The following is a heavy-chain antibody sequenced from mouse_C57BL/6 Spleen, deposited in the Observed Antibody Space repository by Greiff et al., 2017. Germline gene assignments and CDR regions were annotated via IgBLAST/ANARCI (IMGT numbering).Heavy chain of an antibody. CDR2: INPNNGGT. Sequence: VQLQQSGPELVKPGASVKTPCKASGYTFTDYNMDWVKQSHGKSLEWIGDINPNNGGTIYNQKFKGKATLTVDKSSSTAYMELRSLTSEDTAVYYCARENYSNYGVLDYWGQGTTLTVSS. V-gene: IGHV1-18*01. D-gene: IGHD2-5*01. CDR1: GYTFTDYN. CDR3: ARENYSNYGVLDY. J-gene: IGHJ2*01.